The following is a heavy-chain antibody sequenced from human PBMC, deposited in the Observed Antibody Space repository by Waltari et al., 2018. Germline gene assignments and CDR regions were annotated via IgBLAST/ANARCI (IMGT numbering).Heavy chain of an antibody. Sequence: QVQLQQWGAGLLKPSETLSLTCAVYGGSFSGYDWSWIRQPPGKGLEWIGEINHSGSTNYNPSLKSRVTISVDTSKNQFSLKLSSVTAADTAVYYCARTYSGSYDYWGQGTLVTVSS. CDR1: GGSFSGYD. V-gene: IGHV4-34*01. D-gene: IGHD1-26*01. CDR2: INHSGST. CDR3: ARTYSGSYDY. J-gene: IGHJ4*02.